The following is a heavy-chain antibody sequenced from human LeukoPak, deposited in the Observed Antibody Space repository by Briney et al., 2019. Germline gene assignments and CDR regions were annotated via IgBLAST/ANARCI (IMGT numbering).Heavy chain of an antibody. V-gene: IGHV1-2*02. Sequence: ASVKVSCKASGYTFTGYYMHWVRQAPGQGLEWMGWINPNSGGTNYAQKFQGRVTMTRDTSISTAYMELRSLRSDDTAVYYCARVDYGGNNYYYYGMDVWGQGTTVTVSS. CDR1: GYTFTGYY. CDR2: INPNSGGT. CDR3: ARVDYGGNNYYYYGMDV. D-gene: IGHD4-23*01. J-gene: IGHJ6*02.